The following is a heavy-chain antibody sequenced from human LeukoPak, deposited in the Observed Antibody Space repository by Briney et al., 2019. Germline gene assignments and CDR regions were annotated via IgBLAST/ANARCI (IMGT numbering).Heavy chain of an antibody. V-gene: IGHV3-23*01. CDR1: GFTFSSYA. J-gene: IGHJ4*02. CDR2: IRGSGGST. D-gene: IGHD3-10*01. CDR3: AKQIDYGSGSYSFDY. Sequence: GGSLRLSCAASGFTFSSYAMSWVRQAPGKGLEWVSAIRGSGGSTYYADSVKGRFTISRDNSKNTLYLQMNSLRAEDTAVYYCAKQIDYGSGSYSFDYWGQGTLVTVSS.